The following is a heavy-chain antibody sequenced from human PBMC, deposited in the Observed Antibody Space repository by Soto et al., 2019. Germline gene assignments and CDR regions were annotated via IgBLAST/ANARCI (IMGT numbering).Heavy chain of an antibody. CDR1: GGSVSSGHYY. CDR3: ARSGAGSGWL. V-gene: IGHV4-61*01. CDR2: IYYSGST. J-gene: IGHJ4*02. D-gene: IGHD6-19*01. Sequence: QVQLQESDPGLVRPSETLSLTCAVSGGSVSSGHYYWSWSRQPPGKGLEWIGFIYYSGSTSYNPSLKSRVTISLDTSKNQFSLKMSSVTAADTAVYYCARSGAGSGWLGGQGTLVTVSS.